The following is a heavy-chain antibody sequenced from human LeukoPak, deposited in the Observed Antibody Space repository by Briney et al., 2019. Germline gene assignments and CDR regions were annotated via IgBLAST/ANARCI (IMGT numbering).Heavy chain of an antibody. CDR1: GYTFTSYD. Sequence: ASVKVSCKASGYTFTSYDINWVRQATGQGLEWMGWMNPNSGNTGYAQKFQGRVTMTRNTSISTAYMELSSLRSEDTAVYYCARQDSSSWYWDYYYGMDVWGQGTTVTVSS. J-gene: IGHJ6*02. V-gene: IGHV1-8*01. CDR3: ARQDSSSWYWDYYYGMDV. CDR2: MNPNSGNT. D-gene: IGHD6-13*01.